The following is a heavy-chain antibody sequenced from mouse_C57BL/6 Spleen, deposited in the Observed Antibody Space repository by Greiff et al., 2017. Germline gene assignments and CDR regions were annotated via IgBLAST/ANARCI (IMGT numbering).Heavy chain of an antibody. Sequence: EVKLMESGPELVKPGASVKISCKASGYSFTDYNMNWVKQSNGKSLEWIGVINPNYGTTSYNQKFKGKATLTVDQSSSTAYMQLNSLTSEDSAVYYCARRGYGSSSYYFDYWGQGTTLTVSS. V-gene: IGHV1-39*01. J-gene: IGHJ2*01. CDR2: INPNYGTT. CDR3: ARRGYGSSSYYFDY. CDR1: GYSFTDYN. D-gene: IGHD1-1*01.